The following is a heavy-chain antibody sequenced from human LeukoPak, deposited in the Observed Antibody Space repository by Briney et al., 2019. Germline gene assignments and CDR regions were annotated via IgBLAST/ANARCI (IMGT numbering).Heavy chain of an antibody. CDR2: IIPIFGTA. CDR1: GGTFSSYA. D-gene: IGHD5-24*01. V-gene: IGHV1-69*05. Sequence: SVKVSCKASGGTFSSYAISWLRQAPGQGLEWMGRIIPIFGTANYAQKFQGRVTITTDESTSTAYMELSSLRSEDTAVYYCAREEMATIPAYYFDYWGQGTLVTVSS. J-gene: IGHJ4*02. CDR3: AREEMATIPAYYFDY.